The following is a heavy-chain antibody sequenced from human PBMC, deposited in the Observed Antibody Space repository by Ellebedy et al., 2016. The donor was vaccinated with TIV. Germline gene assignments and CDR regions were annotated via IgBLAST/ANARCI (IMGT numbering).Heavy chain of an antibody. V-gene: IGHV4-31*03. CDR2: IYYSGST. CDR1: GGSISSGGYY. CDR3: AHGRDGYNYWPF. D-gene: IGHD5-24*01. J-gene: IGHJ4*02. Sequence: SETLSLTCTVSGGSISSGGYYWSWIRQHPGKGLEWIGYIYYSGSTYYNPSLKSRVTISLETSKNQFSVRLTSVTTADAAVYYCAHGRDGYNYWPFWGQGTLVTVSS.